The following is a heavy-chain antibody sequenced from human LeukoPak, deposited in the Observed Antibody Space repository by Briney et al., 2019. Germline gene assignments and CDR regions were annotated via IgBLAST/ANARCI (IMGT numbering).Heavy chain of an antibody. CDR2: ISGSGGST. CDR1: GFTFSSYA. J-gene: IGHJ4*02. Sequence: PGGSLRLSCAASGFTFSSYAMSWVRQAPGKGREWVSAISGSGGSTYYADSVKGRFTISRDNSKNTLYLQMNSLRAEDTAVYYCAKYSWAARPWRFDYWGQGTLSPSPQ. V-gene: IGHV3-23*01. D-gene: IGHD6-6*01. CDR3: AKYSWAARPWRFDY.